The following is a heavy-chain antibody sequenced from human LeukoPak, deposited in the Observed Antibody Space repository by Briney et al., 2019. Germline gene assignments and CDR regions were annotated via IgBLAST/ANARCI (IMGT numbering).Heavy chain of an antibody. CDR1: GGAISSYY. CDR3: ARYNGQWLVHAAFDI. Sequence: SETVSLTCTVSGGAISSYYWSWILQPPRKGLEGIGYIYYSGSTNYNPSLKSRVTISVDTSKNQFSLKLSSVTAADTAVYYCARYNGQWLVHAAFDIWGQGTMVTVSS. V-gene: IGHV4-59*01. D-gene: IGHD6-19*01. CDR2: IYYSGST. J-gene: IGHJ3*02.